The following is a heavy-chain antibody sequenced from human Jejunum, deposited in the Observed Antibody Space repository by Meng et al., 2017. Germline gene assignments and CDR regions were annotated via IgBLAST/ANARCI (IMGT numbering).Heavy chain of an antibody. CDR3: VRESYSTSSYSAIDY. Sequence: QVQLQESGPGLVEASETLSLTCTVSGGSITSQYWGWIRQSPGKGLEWIGYTYYTGSASYNPSLKSRVTISLDKAKNQFSLKLGAVTVADTAVYYCVRESYSTSSYSAIDYWGQGTLVTVSS. CDR2: TYYTGSA. V-gene: IGHV4-59*11. CDR1: GGSITSQY. D-gene: IGHD6-6*01. J-gene: IGHJ4*02.